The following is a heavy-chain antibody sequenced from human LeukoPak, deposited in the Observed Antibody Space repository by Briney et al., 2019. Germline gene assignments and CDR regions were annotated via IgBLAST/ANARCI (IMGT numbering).Heavy chain of an antibody. CDR2: ISYDGSNK. V-gene: IGHV3-30*18. CDR1: GFTFGSYG. J-gene: IGHJ4*02. D-gene: IGHD3-22*01. Sequence: PGGSLRLSCAASGFTFGSYGMHWVRQAPGKGLEWVAVISYDGSNKYYADSVKGRFTISRDNSKNTLYLQMNSLRAEDTAVYYCAKPFYDSSGYYFDYWGQGTLVTVSS. CDR3: AKPFYDSSGYYFDY.